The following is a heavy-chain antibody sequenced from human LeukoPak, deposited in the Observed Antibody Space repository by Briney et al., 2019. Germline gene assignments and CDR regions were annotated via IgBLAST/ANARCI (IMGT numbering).Heavy chain of an antibody. CDR1: GFTFSSYW. J-gene: IGHJ4*02. Sequence: GGSLRLSCTASGFTFSSYWMHWVRQAPGKGLVWVSRINGDGSVASDADSVKGRFTISRDNAKNTLYLQMNSLRAEDTAVYYCASGDYYDSSESYWGQGTLVTVSS. CDR3: ASGDYYDSSESY. V-gene: IGHV3-74*01. CDR2: INGDGSVA. D-gene: IGHD3-22*01.